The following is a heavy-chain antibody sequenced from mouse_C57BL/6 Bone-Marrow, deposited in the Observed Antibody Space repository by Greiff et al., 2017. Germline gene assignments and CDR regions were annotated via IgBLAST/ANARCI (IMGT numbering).Heavy chain of an antibody. D-gene: IGHD2-5*01. J-gene: IGHJ3*01. Sequence: VQLQQSGAELVRPGASVTLSCKASGYTFTDYEMHWVKQTPVHGLEWIGAIDPETGGTAYNQKFKGKARLTADKSSSTAYMELRSRTSEDSAVYYCTRTLAYYSNYLAWFAYWGQGTLVTVSA. V-gene: IGHV1-15*01. CDR3: TRTLAYYSNYLAWFAY. CDR1: GYTFTDYE. CDR2: IDPETGGT.